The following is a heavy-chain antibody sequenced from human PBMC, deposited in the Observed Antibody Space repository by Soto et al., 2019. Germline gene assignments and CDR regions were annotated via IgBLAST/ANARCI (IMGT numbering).Heavy chain of an antibody. V-gene: IGHV3-11*01. D-gene: IGHD3-16*01. Sequence: QVQLVESGGGLVKPGGCLRVSCAASGVVFSDYMSWVRQAPGKGLEWLSYISGSGRTIYSADSVKGRFTISRDNATNSLYLQMNNVRTEDTAVYYCARLPFPWGWSDPWGQGTLVTVSS. CDR2: ISGSGRTI. J-gene: IGHJ5*02. CDR1: GVVFSDY. CDR3: ARLPFPWGWSDP.